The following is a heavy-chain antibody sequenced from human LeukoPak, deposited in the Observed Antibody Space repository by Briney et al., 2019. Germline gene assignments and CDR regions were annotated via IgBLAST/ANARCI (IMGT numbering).Heavy chain of an antibody. J-gene: IGHJ4*02. D-gene: IGHD6-19*01. V-gene: IGHV4-31*03. CDR2: IYYSGST. Sequence: SQTLSLTCTVSGGSISSGGYYWRWIRQHPGKGLEWIGYIYYSGSTNYNPSLESRVTISVDTSKNQFSLKLSSVTASDTAVYYCARLPYSSGWYVYWGQGILVTVSS. CDR1: GGSISSGGYY. CDR3: ARLPYSSGWYVY.